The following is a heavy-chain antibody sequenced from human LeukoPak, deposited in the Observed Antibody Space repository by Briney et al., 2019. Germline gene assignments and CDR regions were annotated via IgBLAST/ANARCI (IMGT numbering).Heavy chain of an antibody. D-gene: IGHD3-10*01. CDR1: GFTSSSYA. CDR2: ISYDGSNK. V-gene: IGHV3-30-3*01. CDR3: ARDRYGSGRGFDP. Sequence: GGFLRLSCAASGFTSSSYAMHWVRQAPGKGLEWVAVISYDGSNKYYADSVKGRFTISRDNSKNTLYLQMNSLRAEDTAVYYCARDRYGSGRGFDPWGQGTLVTVSS. J-gene: IGHJ5*02.